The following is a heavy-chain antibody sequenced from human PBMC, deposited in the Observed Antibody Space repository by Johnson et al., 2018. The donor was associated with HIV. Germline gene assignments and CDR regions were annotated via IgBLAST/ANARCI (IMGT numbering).Heavy chain of an antibody. CDR3: ARSASKYDAFDI. Sequence: QVQLVESGGGVVQPGGSLRLSCAASGFSFSDYGIHWVRQAPGKGLEWVAFIRYDGSNKYYGDSVKGRFTISRDNAKDTLYLRMNNLRAEDTAMYYCARSASKYDAFDIWGQGTVVTVSS. CDR1: GFSFSDYG. CDR2: IRYDGSNK. V-gene: IGHV3-30*02. J-gene: IGHJ3*02.